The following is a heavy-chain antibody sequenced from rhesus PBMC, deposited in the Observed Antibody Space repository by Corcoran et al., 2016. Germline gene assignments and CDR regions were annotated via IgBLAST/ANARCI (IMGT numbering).Heavy chain of an antibody. CDR3: ATPTAGTVRGFDY. V-gene: IGHV4-73*01. Sequence: QVKLQQWGEGLVKPSETLSLTCAVYGGTSSVYSYWSWIRQAPGKGLEWIGNIDGNSASTNYNPSLKNRVTISKDTSKNQFSLKLSSVTAADTAVYYCATPTAGTVRGFDYWGQGVLVTVSS. D-gene: IGHD5-24*01. CDR2: IDGNSAST. J-gene: IGHJ4*01. CDR1: GGTSSVYSY.